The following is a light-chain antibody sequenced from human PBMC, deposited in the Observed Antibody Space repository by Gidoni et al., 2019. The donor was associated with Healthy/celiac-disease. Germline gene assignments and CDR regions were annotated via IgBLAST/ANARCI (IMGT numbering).Light chain of an antibody. CDR1: QSVSSY. Sequence: EIVLTPSPATLSLSPGERATLSCRASQSVSSYLAWYQQKPGQAPRLLIYDASNRATGIPARFSGSGSGTDFTLTISSLEPEDFAVYYCQQRSNWRSFGQXTKLEIK. J-gene: IGKJ2*03. CDR2: DAS. CDR3: QQRSNWRS. V-gene: IGKV3-11*01.